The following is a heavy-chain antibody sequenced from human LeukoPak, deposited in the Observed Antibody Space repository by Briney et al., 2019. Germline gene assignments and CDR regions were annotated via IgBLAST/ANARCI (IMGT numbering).Heavy chain of an antibody. CDR2: IRYDGSNK. D-gene: IGHD6-13*01. J-gene: IGHJ4*02. V-gene: IGHV3-30*02. Sequence: GGSLRLSCAASGFTVRSNYMNWVRQAPGKGLEWVAFIRYDGSNKYYADSVKGRFTISRDNSKNTLYLQMNSLRAEDTAVYYCAKDRGIAAPPAYWGQGTLVTVSS. CDR3: AKDRGIAAPPAY. CDR1: GFTVRSNY.